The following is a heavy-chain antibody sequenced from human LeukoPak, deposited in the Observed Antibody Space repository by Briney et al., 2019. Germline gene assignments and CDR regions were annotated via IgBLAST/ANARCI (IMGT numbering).Heavy chain of an antibody. CDR1: GGSCSGYY. Sequence: SETLSLTCAVYGGSCSGYYWSWIRQPPGKGLEWIGEINHSGSTNYNPSLKSRVTISVDTSKNQFSLKLSSVTAADTAVYYCARGRRWLQLSTSFDYWGQGTLVTVSS. CDR3: ARGRRWLQLSTSFDY. D-gene: IGHD5-24*01. CDR2: INHSGST. V-gene: IGHV4-34*01. J-gene: IGHJ4*02.